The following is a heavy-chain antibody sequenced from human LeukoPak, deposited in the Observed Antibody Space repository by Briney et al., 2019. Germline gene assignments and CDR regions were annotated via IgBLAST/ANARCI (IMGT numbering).Heavy chain of an antibody. J-gene: IGHJ4*02. CDR1: GFTFSSYW. Sequence: GGSLRLSCAASGFTFSSYWMSWVRQPPGKGLEWVANIKQDGSEKYYVDSVKGRFTISRDNAKNSLYLQMNSLRAEDTAVYYCARMDPRAARGYFDYWGQGTLVTVSS. V-gene: IGHV3-7*01. CDR2: IKQDGSEK. CDR3: ARMDPRAARGYFDY. D-gene: IGHD6-6*01.